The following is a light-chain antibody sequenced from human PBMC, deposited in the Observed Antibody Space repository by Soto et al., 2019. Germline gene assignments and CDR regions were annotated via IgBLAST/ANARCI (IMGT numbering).Light chain of an antibody. Sequence: DIQMTQYPSTLSVSVGDRVTITCRASQTISSWLAWYQQKPGKAPRLLIYKASSLESGVPSRFSGSGSGTEFTLTISSLQPDDFATYHRQQYYSYPWTFGQGTKVDIK. V-gene: IGKV1-5*03. CDR2: KAS. CDR1: QTISSW. J-gene: IGKJ1*01. CDR3: QQYYSYPWT.